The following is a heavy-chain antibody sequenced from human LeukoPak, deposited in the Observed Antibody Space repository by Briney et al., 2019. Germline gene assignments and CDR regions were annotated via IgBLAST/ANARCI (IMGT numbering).Heavy chain of an antibody. CDR1: GGSISSSDYY. V-gene: IGHV4-39*07. Sequence: SETLSLTCSVSGGSISSSDYYWGWIRQPPGEGLEWIGTMFYNGATKSNPSLSSRVTMSIDTSKNQFSLKLRSVTAADTAVYYCAREARFALPVVGSGDYWGQGTLVTVSS. CDR3: AREARFALPVVGSGDY. J-gene: IGHJ4*02. D-gene: IGHD6-19*01. CDR2: MFYNGAT.